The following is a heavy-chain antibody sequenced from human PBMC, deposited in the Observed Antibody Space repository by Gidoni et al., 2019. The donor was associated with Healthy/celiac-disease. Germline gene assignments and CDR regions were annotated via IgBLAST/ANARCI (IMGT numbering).Heavy chain of an antibody. D-gene: IGHD3-10*01. J-gene: IGHJ4*02. CDR2: INPNSGGT. Sequence: QVQLVQSGAAVKKPGPSVKVSCKASGYTFTGYYMHWVRQAPGQGLEWMGWINPNSGGTNYAQKFQGRVTMTRDTSISTAYMELSRLRSDDTAVYYCATSKSTMVRGVTKDYWGQGTLVTVSS. CDR1: GYTFTGYY. V-gene: IGHV1-2*02. CDR3: ATSKSTMVRGVTKDY.